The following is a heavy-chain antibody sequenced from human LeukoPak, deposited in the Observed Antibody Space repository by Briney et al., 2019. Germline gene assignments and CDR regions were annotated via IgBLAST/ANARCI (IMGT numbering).Heavy chain of an antibody. CDR2: INPNSGGT. CDR1: GYTFTGYY. V-gene: IGHV1-2*02. Sequence: ASVKVSCKASGYTFTGYYMHWVRQAPGQGLEWTGWINPNSGGTNYAQKLQGRVTMTTDTSTSTAYMELRSLRSDDTAVYYCARDSIVVVPAAMGFDYWGQGTLVTVSS. D-gene: IGHD2-2*01. CDR3: ARDSIVVVPAAMGFDY. J-gene: IGHJ4*02.